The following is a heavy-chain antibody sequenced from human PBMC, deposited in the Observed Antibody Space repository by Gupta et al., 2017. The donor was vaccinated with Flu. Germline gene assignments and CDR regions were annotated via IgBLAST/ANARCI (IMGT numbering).Heavy chain of an antibody. Sequence: QVQLVESGGGLVKPGGSLRLSCAASGFTFSDYYLSWIRQAPGKGLEWVSYISSSSSYTNYADSVKGRFTISRDNAKNSLYLQMNSLRAEDTAVYYCVVVPAATAYFQHWGQGTLVTVSS. J-gene: IGHJ1*01. CDR2: ISSSSSYT. CDR1: GFTFSDYY. CDR3: VVVPAATAYFQH. D-gene: IGHD2-2*01. V-gene: IGHV3-11*05.